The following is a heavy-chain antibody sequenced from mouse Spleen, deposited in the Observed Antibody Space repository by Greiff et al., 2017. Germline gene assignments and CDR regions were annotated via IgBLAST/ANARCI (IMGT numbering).Heavy chain of an antibody. V-gene: IGHV1S81*02. Sequence: VQLQQSGAELVKPGASVKLSCKASGYTFTSYYMYWVKQRPGQGLEWIGGINPSNGGTNFNEKFKSKATLTVDKSSSTAYMQLSSLTSEDSAVYYCTRDYYGNYLFAYWGQGTLVTVSA. J-gene: IGHJ3*01. CDR1: GYTFTSYY. D-gene: IGHD2-1*01. CDR3: TRDYYGNYLFAY. CDR2: INPSNGGT.